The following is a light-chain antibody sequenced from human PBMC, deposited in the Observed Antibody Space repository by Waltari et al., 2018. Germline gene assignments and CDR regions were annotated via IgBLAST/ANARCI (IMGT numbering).Light chain of an antibody. CDR2: DVT. J-gene: IGLJ1*01. V-gene: IGLV2-14*01. Sequence: QSALTQPASVSGSPETPITISSPGTSSDVDIYNNFSWYQQDPGEAPKLLFYDVTKPPSGVSNRFSGSKSGDTASLTISGLQAEDETDYYCSSYASSSTVFGTGTKVTVL. CDR1: SSDVDIYNN. CDR3: SSYASSSTV.